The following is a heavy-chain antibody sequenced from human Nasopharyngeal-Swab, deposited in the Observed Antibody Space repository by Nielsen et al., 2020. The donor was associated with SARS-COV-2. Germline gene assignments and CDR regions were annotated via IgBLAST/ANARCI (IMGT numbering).Heavy chain of an antibody. CDR1: AFIFSDSA. CDR3: SRCGGSCYTGKDY. CDR2: IRSKGNSYAT. V-gene: IGHV3-73*01. Sequence: GESLKISCAASAFIFSDSAIHWVRQASGKGLEWVGRIRSKGNSYATEYAASVEGRFTISRDDSKNTAYLQMNSLMTEDTAVYYCSRCGGSCYTGKDYWGQGTLVTVSS. J-gene: IGHJ4*02. D-gene: IGHD2-15*01.